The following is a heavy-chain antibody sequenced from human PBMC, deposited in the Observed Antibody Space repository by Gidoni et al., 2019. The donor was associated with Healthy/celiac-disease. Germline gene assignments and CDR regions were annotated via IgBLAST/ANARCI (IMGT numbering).Heavy chain of an antibody. Sequence: QVQLQQWGAGLLKPSETLSLTCAVYGGSFRGYFWSWTRQPPGTRLECIGEINHSGITNYTPSLKSRVTISVDTSKNQFSLKLSSVTAADTAVYDCARAKLRYSSSWHGLGYYYGMDVWGQGTTVTVSS. J-gene: IGHJ6*02. CDR3: ARAKLRYSSSWHGLGYYYGMDV. CDR2: INHSGIT. D-gene: IGHD6-13*01. CDR1: GGSFRGYF. V-gene: IGHV4-34*01.